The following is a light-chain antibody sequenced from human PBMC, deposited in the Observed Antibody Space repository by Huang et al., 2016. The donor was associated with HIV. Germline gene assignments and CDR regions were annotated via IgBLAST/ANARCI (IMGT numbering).Light chain of an antibody. CDR2: YAS. Sequence: EIVLTQSPDFQSVTPKEKATITCRASQTIGSSLHWYQQKPYQSPKLLIKYASQSISGVPSRFSGSGSGTNFTLTLDSLEAEDAATYYCHQGSSLPLTFGGGTKVEIK. V-gene: IGKV6-21*02. CDR1: QTIGSS. CDR3: HQGSSLPLT. J-gene: IGKJ4*01.